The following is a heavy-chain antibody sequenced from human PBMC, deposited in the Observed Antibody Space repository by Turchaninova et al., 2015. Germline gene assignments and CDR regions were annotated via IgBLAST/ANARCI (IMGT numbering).Heavy chain of an antibody. D-gene: IGHD2-15*01. V-gene: IGHV6-1*01. Sequence: QVPLQQSRPGLGQPSQTLSPPFDIPGRRVSTITAPWNWVPQSPSRGLEWLGRTYYRSRWFNDYSESLKSRIIINADTSKNRFSLLLNSVTPEDTAVYYCVRDVRGGSPPRKWFDPGGQGTLVTVSS. J-gene: IGHJ5*02. CDR1: GRRVSTITAP. CDR3: VRDVRGGSPPRKWFDP. CDR2: TYYRSRWFN.